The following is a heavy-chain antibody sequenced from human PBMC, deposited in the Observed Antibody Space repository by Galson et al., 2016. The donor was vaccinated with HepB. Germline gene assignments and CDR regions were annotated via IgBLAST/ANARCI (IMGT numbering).Heavy chain of an antibody. CDR3: ARGYYSNMNGYFDY. CDR1: GGSINNPDYS. D-gene: IGHD2-15*01. V-gene: IGHV4-30-2*01. CDR2: IYRSEAT. Sequence: TLSLTCAVSGGSINNPDYSWSWVRQPPGKGLEWIGYIYRSEATYFNPSLESRVTMSLDRSRGQFSLRLTSVTAADTALYFCARGYYSNMNGYFDYWGQGLLVTVSS. J-gene: IGHJ4*02.